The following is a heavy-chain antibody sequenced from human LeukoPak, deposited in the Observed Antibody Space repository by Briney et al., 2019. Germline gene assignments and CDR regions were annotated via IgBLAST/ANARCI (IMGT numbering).Heavy chain of an antibody. CDR3: ARDVPTYSSSWYEGENYFDY. Sequence: ASVKVSCKASGYTFTSYGISWVRQAPGQGLEWMGWISAYSGNTNYAQKLQGRVTMTTDTSTSTADMELRSLRSDDTAVYYCARDVPTYSSSWYEGENYFDYWGQGPLVTVSS. CDR2: ISAYSGNT. J-gene: IGHJ4*02. CDR1: GYTFTSYG. V-gene: IGHV1-18*01. D-gene: IGHD6-13*01.